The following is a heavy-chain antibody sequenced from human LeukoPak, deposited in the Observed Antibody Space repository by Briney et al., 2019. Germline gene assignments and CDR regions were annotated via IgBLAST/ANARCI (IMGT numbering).Heavy chain of an antibody. V-gene: IGHV3-23*01. CDR2: ISGSGGST. CDR3: AKDLGTTVVTEPGDAFDI. CDR1: GFTFSSYA. Sequence: GGSLRLSCAASGFTFSSYAMSWVRQAPGKGLEWVSAISGSGGSTYYADSVKGRFTISRDNSKNTLYLQMNSLRAEDTAVYYCAKDLGTTVVTEPGDAFDIWRQGTMVTVSS. D-gene: IGHD4-23*01. J-gene: IGHJ3*02.